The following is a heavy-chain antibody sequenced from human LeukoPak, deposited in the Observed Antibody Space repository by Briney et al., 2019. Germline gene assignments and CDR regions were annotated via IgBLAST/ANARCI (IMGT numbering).Heavy chain of an antibody. CDR2: INPDNGVT. CDR3: ARSDSYTWFDP. Sequence: ASVKVSCKASGYTFTNFYIHWMRQAPGQGLEWMGWINPDNGVTDYARKFQGRVTMTRDTSISAVYVELSRLRSDDTAVYYCARSDSYTWFDPWGQGTLVTVSS. D-gene: IGHD2-21*01. CDR1: GYTFTNFY. V-gene: IGHV1-2*02. J-gene: IGHJ5*02.